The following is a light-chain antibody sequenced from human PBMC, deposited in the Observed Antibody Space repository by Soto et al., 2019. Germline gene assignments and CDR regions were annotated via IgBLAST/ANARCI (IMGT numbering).Light chain of an antibody. V-gene: IGKV3-15*01. CDR1: QRVYSN. CDR2: GAS. Sequence: DIVMTQSPATLSVAPGERVTFSCRASQRVYSNLAWYQQRPGQAPRLLIYGASTRATGVPARFSGRGSGTEFTLTISSLQSEDFAVYYCQQYTNWPPNTFGQGTRLEIK. J-gene: IGKJ5*01. CDR3: QQYTNWPPNT.